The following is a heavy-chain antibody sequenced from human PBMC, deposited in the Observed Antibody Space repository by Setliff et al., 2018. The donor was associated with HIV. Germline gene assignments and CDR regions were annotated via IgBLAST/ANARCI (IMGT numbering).Heavy chain of an antibody. Sequence: LRLSCAASGFTFSSYSMNWVRQAPGKGLEWVSYISSSSIIYYADSVKGRFTISRDNARNSLYLQMNSLRAEDTAVYYCAGAGPLDNYDWYHFAFGGQGTLVTVSS. V-gene: IGHV3-48*01. CDR1: GFTFSSYS. CDR2: ISSSSII. D-gene: IGHD5-12*01. J-gene: IGHJ4*02. CDR3: AGAGPLDNYDWYHFAF.